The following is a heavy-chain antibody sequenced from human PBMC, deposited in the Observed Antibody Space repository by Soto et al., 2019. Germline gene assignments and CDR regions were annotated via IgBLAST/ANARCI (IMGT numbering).Heavy chain of an antibody. CDR1: GYTFTSYG. J-gene: IGHJ4*02. CDR3: ATISYVRSNYFDY. D-gene: IGHD3-16*01. Sequence: ASVKVSCKASGYTFTSYGISWVRQAPGQGLEWMGWFSPDNGNTNYAQKFQGRVTMTEDTSTDTAYMELSSLRSEDTAVYYCATISYVRSNYFDYWGQGTLVTVSS. CDR2: FSPDNGNT. V-gene: IGHV1-18*01.